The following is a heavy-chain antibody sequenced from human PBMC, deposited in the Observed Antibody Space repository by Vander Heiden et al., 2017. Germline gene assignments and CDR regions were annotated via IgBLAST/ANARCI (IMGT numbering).Heavy chain of an antibody. D-gene: IGHD4-17*01. V-gene: IGHV1-8*01. CDR1: GYTFTSYD. J-gene: IGHJ6*02. CDR2: MNPNSGNT. Sequence: QVQLVQSGAEVKKPGASVKVSCTASGYTFTSYDINWVRQATGQGLEWMGWMNPNSGNTGYAQKFQGRVTMTRNTSISTAYMELSSLRSEDTAVYYCARTYGDYVYYYYYYGMDVWGQGTTVTVSS. CDR3: ARTYGDYVYYYYYYGMDV.